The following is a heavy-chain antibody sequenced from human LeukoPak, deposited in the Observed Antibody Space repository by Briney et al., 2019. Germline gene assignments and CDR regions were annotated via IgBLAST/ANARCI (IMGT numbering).Heavy chain of an antibody. CDR3: ARDSTGNSGWYGY. V-gene: IGHV1-2*04. CDR1: GGTFSSYA. J-gene: IGHJ4*02. D-gene: IGHD6-19*01. Sequence: ASVKVSCKASGGTFSSYAISWVRQAPGQGLEWMGWINPNSGGTNYAQKFQGWVTMTRDTSISTAYMELSRLRSDDTAVYYRARDSTGNSGWYGYWGQGTLVTVSS. CDR2: INPNSGGT.